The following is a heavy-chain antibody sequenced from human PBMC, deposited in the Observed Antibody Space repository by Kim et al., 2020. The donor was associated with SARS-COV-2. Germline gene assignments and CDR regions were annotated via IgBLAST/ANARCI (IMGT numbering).Heavy chain of an antibody. CDR3: AKPPYRGYDWVPRSLSDY. V-gene: IGHV3-30*18. CDR2: ISYDGSNK. D-gene: IGHD5-12*01. J-gene: IGHJ4*02. Sequence: EWVAVISYDGSNKYYADSVRGRFTISRDKSKNTLNLQMNSLRAEDRAVYYCAKPPYRGYDWVPRSLSDYWGQGTLVTVSS.